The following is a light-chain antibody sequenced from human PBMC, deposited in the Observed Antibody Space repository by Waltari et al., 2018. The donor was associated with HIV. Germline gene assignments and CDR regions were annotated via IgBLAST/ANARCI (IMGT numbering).Light chain of an antibody. J-gene: IGLJ2*01. CDR2: MND. CDR3: AVWDDSLGGAV. V-gene: IGLV1-47*01. Sequence: QSVVTQPPSASGAPGQRVTISCSRSGPKTGSYYVNRYQHFPGTAPKLLIYMNDQRPSGVPGRFSGSQSGTSASLAISGLQYDDEADYYCAVWDDSLGGAVFGGGTKLTVL. CDR1: GPKTGSYY.